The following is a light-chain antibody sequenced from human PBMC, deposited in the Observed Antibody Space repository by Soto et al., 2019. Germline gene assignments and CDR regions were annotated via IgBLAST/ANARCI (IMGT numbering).Light chain of an antibody. Sequence: QAVVTQPPSASGTPGQRVTISCSGSSSNIGSNIVNWYQQLPGTAPKLLIYRNHQRPSGVPDRFSGSRSGTSASLAISGLQSEDEADYYCAAWDDSLNGVIFGGGTKLTVL. J-gene: IGLJ2*01. CDR3: AAWDDSLNGVI. CDR2: RNH. V-gene: IGLV1-44*01. CDR1: SSNIGSNI.